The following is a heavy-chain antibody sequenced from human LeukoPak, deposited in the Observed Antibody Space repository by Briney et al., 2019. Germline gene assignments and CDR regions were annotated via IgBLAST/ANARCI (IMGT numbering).Heavy chain of an antibody. J-gene: IGHJ4*02. CDR1: GFTVSSNY. V-gene: IGHV3-66*01. CDR3: ARYSIAAAGTNFDY. D-gene: IGHD6-13*01. Sequence: PGGSLRLSCAASGFTVSSNYMSWVRQAPGKGLGWVSVIDSGGSTDYADSVKGRFTISRDNSKNTLYLQMNSLRAEDTAVYYCARYSIAAAGTNFDYWGQGTLVTVSS. CDR2: IDSGGST.